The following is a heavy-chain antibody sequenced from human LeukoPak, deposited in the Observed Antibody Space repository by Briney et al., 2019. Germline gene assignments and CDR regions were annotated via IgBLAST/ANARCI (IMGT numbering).Heavy chain of an antibody. CDR3: AKDHESVIGILGY. Sequence: GGSLRLSCAASGFTFSNYGMHWVRQAPGKGLEWVAFIRYDGTNKYHADSVKGRFTISRDNSKNTLYLQMNSLRAEDTALYYCAKDHESVIGILGYWGQGALVTVSS. D-gene: IGHD3-16*02. CDR2: IRYDGTNK. J-gene: IGHJ4*02. CDR1: GFTFSNYG. V-gene: IGHV3-30*02.